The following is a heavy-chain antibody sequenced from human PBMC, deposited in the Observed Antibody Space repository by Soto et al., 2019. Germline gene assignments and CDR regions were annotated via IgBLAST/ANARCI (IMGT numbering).Heavy chain of an antibody. CDR2: IYYSGST. V-gene: IGHV4-31*03. Sequence: QVQLQESGPGLVKPSQTLSLTCTVSGGSISSGGYYWSWIRQHPGKGLEWIGYIYYSGSTYYNPSLRSRVTISVDTYKNQYPLKLNFVTDADTAVYYCARDHCAYGDYGEAFDVWGQGTMVTVSS. CDR3: ARDHCAYGDYGEAFDV. J-gene: IGHJ3*01. D-gene: IGHD4-17*01. CDR1: GGSISSGGYY.